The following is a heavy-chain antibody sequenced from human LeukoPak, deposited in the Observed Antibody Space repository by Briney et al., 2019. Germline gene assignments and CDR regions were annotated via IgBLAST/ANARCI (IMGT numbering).Heavy chain of an antibody. CDR1: GSSVTDGAYH. J-gene: IGHJ4*02. CDR3: ARRTPWLVSGTFDC. CDR2: ISDSGTT. Sequence: SETLCLTCTVSGSSVTDGAYHWGWLGPHPGKGLEWVGYISDSGTTYYSPALKSRVTISQDTSKNQFSLQLRSVTAADTAVYYCARRTPWLVSGTFDCWGQGTLVTVSS. D-gene: IGHD6-19*01. V-gene: IGHV4-31*03.